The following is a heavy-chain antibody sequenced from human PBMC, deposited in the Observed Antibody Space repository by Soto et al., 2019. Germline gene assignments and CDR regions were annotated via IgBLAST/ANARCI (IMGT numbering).Heavy chain of an antibody. CDR2: ISSSSSYI. V-gene: IGHV3-21*01. CDR1: GFTFSSYN. Sequence: EVQLVESGGGLVKPGGSLRLSCAASGFTFSSYNMNWVRQAPGKGLEWVSSISSSSSYICYADSVKGRFTISRDNAKNSLYLQMNGLRAEDTAVYYCARSGPILTGYYRYYYYGMDVWGQGTTVTVSS. J-gene: IGHJ6*02. CDR3: ARSGPILTGYYRYYYYGMDV. D-gene: IGHD3-9*01.